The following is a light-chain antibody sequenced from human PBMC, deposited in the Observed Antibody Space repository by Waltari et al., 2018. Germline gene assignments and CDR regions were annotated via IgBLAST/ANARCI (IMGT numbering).Light chain of an antibody. CDR1: SSDVGSYNL. V-gene: IGLV2-23*01. Sequence: QSALTQPASVSGSPGQSITISCTGTSSDVGSYNLVPWYQQHPGKAPKFMIYEGSKRPSGVSNRFSGSKSGNTASLTISGLQAEDEADYYCCSYAGSDTWVFGGGTKLTVL. CDR3: CSYAGSDTWV. CDR2: EGS. J-gene: IGLJ3*02.